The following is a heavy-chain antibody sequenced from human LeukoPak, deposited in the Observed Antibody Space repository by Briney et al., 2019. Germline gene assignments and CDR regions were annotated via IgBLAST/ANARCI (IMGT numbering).Heavy chain of an antibody. J-gene: IGHJ4*02. Sequence: GGSLRLSCAASGFTFSSYAMSWVRQAPGKGLEWVSAIRGIGGSTYYVDSVKGRFTISRDNSKNMLYLQMNSLRAEDTAVYYCAMLGELLSSDYWGQGTLVTVSS. CDR1: GFTFSSYA. CDR2: IRGIGGST. D-gene: IGHD1-26*01. V-gene: IGHV3-23*01. CDR3: AMLGELLSSDY.